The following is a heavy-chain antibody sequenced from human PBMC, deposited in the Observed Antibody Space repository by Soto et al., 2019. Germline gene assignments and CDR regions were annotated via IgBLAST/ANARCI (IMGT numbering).Heavy chain of an antibody. CDR1: GLSRSTSGVG. V-gene: IGHV2-5*01. CDR2: IYCHDDK. CDR3: AHRWLEYSSIQGLFYYYMDV. D-gene: IGHD6-13*01. Sequence: SGPTLLNRTHTRAPTCSFSGLSRSTSGVGVGWIRQPAGKALEWLALIYCHDDKGYSPYMKSQLTITKDNSQNQGGLTMTNMEPVDTATYYCAHRWLEYSSIQGLFYYYMDVWGKGTTVTVSS. J-gene: IGHJ6*03.